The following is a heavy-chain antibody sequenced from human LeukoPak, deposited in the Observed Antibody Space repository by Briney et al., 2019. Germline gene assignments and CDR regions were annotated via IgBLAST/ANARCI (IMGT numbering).Heavy chain of an antibody. CDR1: GGSISSYY. D-gene: IGHD6-13*01. CDR3: ARHSLAAVIFGWFDP. Sequence: SETLSLTCTVSGGSISSYYWSWIRQPPGRGLEWIGYIYYSGSTNYNPSLKSRVTISVDTSKNQFSLKLSSVTAADTAVYYCARHSLAAVIFGWFDPWGQGTLVTVSS. V-gene: IGHV4-59*08. CDR2: IYYSGST. J-gene: IGHJ5*02.